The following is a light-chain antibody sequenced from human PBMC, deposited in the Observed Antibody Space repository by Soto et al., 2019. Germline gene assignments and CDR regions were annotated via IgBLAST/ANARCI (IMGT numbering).Light chain of an antibody. CDR3: ATWDDRVYV. V-gene: IGLV1-47*01. CDR1: SSNIGSNY. Sequence: VLTQPPSASGTPGQTVTISCSGNSSNIGSNYVYWYQQLPGTAPKLLIYSNSQRPLGVPVRFYGSKSGTSDSLAISGLQSEDEADYYCATWDDRVYVFGAGTKVTV. J-gene: IGLJ1*01. CDR2: SNS.